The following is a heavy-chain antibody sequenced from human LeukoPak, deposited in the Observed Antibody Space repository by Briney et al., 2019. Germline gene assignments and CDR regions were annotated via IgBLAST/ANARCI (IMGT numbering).Heavy chain of an antibody. CDR2: ISSSNRYI. Sequence: GGSLRLSCAASGFSFSSYGMHWVRQAPGKGREWVSHISSSNRYIYYADSVKGRFTISRDNAKNSLYLQMNSLRAEDTAVYYCASRYSSSSETYYYYYMDVWGKGTTVTVSS. CDR3: ASRYSSSSETYYYYYMDV. J-gene: IGHJ6*03. D-gene: IGHD6-6*01. V-gene: IGHV3-21*01. CDR1: GFSFSSYG.